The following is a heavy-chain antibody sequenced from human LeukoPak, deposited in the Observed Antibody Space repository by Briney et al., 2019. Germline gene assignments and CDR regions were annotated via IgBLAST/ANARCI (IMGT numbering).Heavy chain of an antibody. CDR1: GFTFSSYG. Sequence: GGSLRLSCAASGFTFSSYGMHWVRQAPGKGLEWVSTIKWNGGKIGYADSVKGRFTISRDNAKNSLYLQMNNVRAEDTALYYCARGGEHYESSGYYVDYWGQGILVTVSS. V-gene: IGHV3-20*04. D-gene: IGHD3-22*01. J-gene: IGHJ4*02. CDR2: IKWNGGKI. CDR3: ARGGEHYESSGYYVDY.